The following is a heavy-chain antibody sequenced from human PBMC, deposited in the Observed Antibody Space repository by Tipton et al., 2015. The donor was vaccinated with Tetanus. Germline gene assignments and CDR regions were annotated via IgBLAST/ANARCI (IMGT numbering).Heavy chain of an antibody. V-gene: IGHV3-23*01. Sequence: SLRLSCADSEFNVSYKYISWVRQAPGKGLEWVSGISVRGSHTYYADPVKGRFSISRDNSKNTVYLQMNSLRDEDTAVYYCAKDPASRGWFDPWGQGTLVSVSS. CDR3: AKDPASRGWFDP. CDR1: EFNVSYKY. CDR2: ISVRGSHT. J-gene: IGHJ5*02.